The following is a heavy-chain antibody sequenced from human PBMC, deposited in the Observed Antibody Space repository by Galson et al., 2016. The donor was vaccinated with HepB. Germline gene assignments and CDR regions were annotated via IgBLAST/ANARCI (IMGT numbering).Heavy chain of an antibody. V-gene: IGHV3-7*01. J-gene: IGHJ4*02. D-gene: IGHD6-19*01. Sequence: SLRLSCAASGFTFSRYEMTWVRQAPGKGLEWVANIKQGGSEKYYVESVRGRFTISRDNAKNSLFLQMNSLRAEDTAVYYCARDRRGSGWYIDYWGQGTLVTVSS. CDR2: IKQGGSEK. CDR3: ARDRRGSGWYIDY. CDR1: GFTFSRYE.